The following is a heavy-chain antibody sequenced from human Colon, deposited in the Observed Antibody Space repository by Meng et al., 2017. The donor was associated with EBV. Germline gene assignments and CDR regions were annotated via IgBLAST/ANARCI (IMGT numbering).Heavy chain of an antibody. D-gene: IGHD3-10*01. Sequence: QVQLQASDPRLVKASGTLSLTCEVSGGSISSNDHWWSWVRQPPGKGPEWIGEIHHSGTTNYNPSFKSRVTMSIDTWKNRFSLDLTSVTAADTAVYYCARGSYYTWATWGQGTLVTVSS. J-gene: IGHJ5*02. CDR2: IHHSGTT. CDR3: ARGSYYTWAT. CDR1: GGSISSNDHW. V-gene: IGHV4-4*02.